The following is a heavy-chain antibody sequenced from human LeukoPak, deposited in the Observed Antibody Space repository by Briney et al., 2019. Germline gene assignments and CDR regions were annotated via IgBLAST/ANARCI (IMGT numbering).Heavy chain of an antibody. Sequence: SETLSLTCTVSGGSISSYYWSWIRQPAGKGLEWIGRIYTSGSTYYNPSLKSRVTISVDTSKNQFSLKLSSVTAADTAVYYCARRNSSRPIDYWGQGTLVTVSS. J-gene: IGHJ4*02. CDR3: ARRNSSRPIDY. CDR2: IYTSGST. D-gene: IGHD6-13*01. V-gene: IGHV4-4*07. CDR1: GGSISSYY.